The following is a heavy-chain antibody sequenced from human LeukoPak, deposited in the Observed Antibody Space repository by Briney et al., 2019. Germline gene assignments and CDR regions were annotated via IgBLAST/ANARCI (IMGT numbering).Heavy chain of an antibody. J-gene: IGHJ6*04. CDR3: ARSRRGRPSPV. CDR2: IHYSGNT. Sequence: SETLSLTCSVSGDSIESSGFYWDWIRQSPGKGLEWIGNIHYSGNTYYNPSFNSRVTVSSDTSKNQFSLKLTSVTAADSAVYYCARSRRGRPSPVWGNGTTVIVSS. CDR1: GDSIESSGFY. V-gene: IGHV4-39*07. D-gene: IGHD5-12*01.